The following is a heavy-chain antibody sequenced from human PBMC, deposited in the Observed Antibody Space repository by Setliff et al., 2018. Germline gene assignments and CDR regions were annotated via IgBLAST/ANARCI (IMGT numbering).Heavy chain of an antibody. J-gene: IGHJ6*03. CDR3: ARDDDDFYSGYPYMDV. Sequence: ASVKVSCKASGYTFTNYPIHWVRQAPGQRLEWMGWINRGSGDTKYSRKFQGIVTITRDTSASTAYMELSRLTYEDTAVYYCARDDDDFYSGYPYMDVWGKGTTVTVSS. V-gene: IGHV1-3*01. D-gene: IGHD3-3*01. CDR2: INRGSGDT. CDR1: GYTFTNYP.